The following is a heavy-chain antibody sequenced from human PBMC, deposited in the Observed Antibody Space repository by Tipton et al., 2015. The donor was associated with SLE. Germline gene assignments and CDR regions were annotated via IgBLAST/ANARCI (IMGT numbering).Heavy chain of an antibody. V-gene: IGHV1-2*02. CDR2: INPNSGGT. Sequence: QLVQSGAEVKKPGASVKVSCKASGYTFTGYYMHWVRQAPGQGLEWMGWINPNSGGTNYAQKFQGRVTMTRDTSISTAHMELSRLRSDDTAVYYCARDRFRRDYGDYWYYFDYWGQGTLVTVSS. CDR3: ARDRFRRDYGDYWYYFDY. D-gene: IGHD4-17*01. CDR1: GYTFTGYY. J-gene: IGHJ4*02.